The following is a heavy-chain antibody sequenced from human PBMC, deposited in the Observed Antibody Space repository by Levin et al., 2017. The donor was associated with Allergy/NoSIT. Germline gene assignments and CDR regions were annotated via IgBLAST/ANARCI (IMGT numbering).Heavy chain of an antibody. Sequence: GESLKISCKTSGYSFTSYGINWVRQAPGQGLEWVAWISGHNGDTSYAQKVQGRVTVTTDTSTNTAYMELRSLRYDDTAMYYCARDEVVQLPAEILGWVDPWGQGTLVTVSS. CDR2: ISGHNGDT. CDR3: ARDEVVQLPAEILGWVDP. J-gene: IGHJ5*02. D-gene: IGHD2-2*01. V-gene: IGHV1-18*01. CDR1: GYSFTSYG.